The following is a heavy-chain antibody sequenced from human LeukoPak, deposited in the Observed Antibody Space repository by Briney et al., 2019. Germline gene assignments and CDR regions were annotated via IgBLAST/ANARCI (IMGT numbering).Heavy chain of an antibody. CDR1: GYTFTSYV. D-gene: IGHD3-10*01. V-gene: IGHV1-3*03. J-gene: IGHJ5*02. CDR3: ARGAKFRSYGSGTYYTSLPFDP. CDR2: INDGNGNT. Sequence: ASVKVSCKASGYTFTSYVMHWVRQAPGQRLEWMGCINDGNGNTKYSQEFQGRVTITWDTSASTAYMELSSLRSEDMAVYYCARGAKFRSYGSGTYYTSLPFDPWGQGTLVTVPS.